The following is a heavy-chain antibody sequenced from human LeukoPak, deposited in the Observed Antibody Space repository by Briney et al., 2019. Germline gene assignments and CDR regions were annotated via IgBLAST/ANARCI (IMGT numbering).Heavy chain of an antibody. Sequence: XGLEXIGYIYYSGSTNYNPSLKSRVTISVDTSKNQFSLKLSSVTAADTAVYYCARGLYSSGWSYYFDYWGQGTLVTVSS. V-gene: IGHV4-59*01. CDR2: IYYSGST. CDR3: ARGLYSSGWSYYFDY. J-gene: IGHJ4*02. D-gene: IGHD6-19*01.